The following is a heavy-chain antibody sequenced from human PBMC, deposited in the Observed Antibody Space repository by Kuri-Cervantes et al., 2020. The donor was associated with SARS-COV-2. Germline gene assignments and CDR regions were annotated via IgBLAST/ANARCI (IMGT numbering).Heavy chain of an antibody. D-gene: IGHD1-26*01. J-gene: IGHJ3*02. V-gene: IGHV3-13*03. CDR1: GFTFSSYD. CDR2: IGTAGDT. CDR3: ARGQENSGSFRSMGIGAFDI. Sequence: GGSLRLSCAACGFTFSSYDMHWVRQATGKGLEWVSAIGTAGDTYYPGSVKGQFTISRDNSKNTLYLRMNSLRAEDTAVYYCARGQENSGSFRSMGIGAFDIWGQGTMVTVSS.